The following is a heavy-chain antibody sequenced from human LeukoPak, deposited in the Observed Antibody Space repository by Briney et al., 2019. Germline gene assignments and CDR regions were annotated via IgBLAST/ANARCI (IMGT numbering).Heavy chain of an antibody. Sequence: RSETLSLTCTVSGYSISSSGYYWGWIRQPPGKGMEWIVNMDHSGSTYYNPSLKSRVTISRATPKNQFSVKLSSVTAADTAIYYCTRRVRGTSFRDYWGQGTLVTVSS. D-gene: IGHD1-1*01. CDR1: GYSISSSGYY. CDR3: TRRVRGTSFRDY. CDR2: MDHSGST. J-gene: IGHJ4*02. V-gene: IGHV4-38-2*02.